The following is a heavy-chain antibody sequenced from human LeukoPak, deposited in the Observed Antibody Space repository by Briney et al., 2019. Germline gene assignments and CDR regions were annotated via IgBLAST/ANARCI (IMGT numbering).Heavy chain of an antibody. V-gene: IGHV1-2*02. CDR1: GYTFTGYY. Sequence: ASVKVSCKASGYTFTGYYMHWVRQAPGQGLEWMGWINPNSGGTNYAQKFQGRVTMTRDTSISTAYMELSRLRSDDTAVYYCARVRKGYCSSTSCYTFDYWGQGTLVTVSS. D-gene: IGHD2-2*02. CDR3: ARVRKGYCSSTSCYTFDY. CDR2: INPNSGGT. J-gene: IGHJ4*02.